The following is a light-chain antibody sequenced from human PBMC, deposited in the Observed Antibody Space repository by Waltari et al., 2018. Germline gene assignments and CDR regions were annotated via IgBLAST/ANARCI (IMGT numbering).Light chain of an antibody. CDR3: ETGGHGTWV. Sequence: QLVLTQSPTASVPLGASVKPTCTLSSGHSSNVIAWLQKKPEKGPRYFMKVNIDGSHSKGDDTPNRFSGSSSGAEPYLSSSNLHPKDVADYFCETGGHGTWVFGGGTNVSVL. J-gene: IGLJ3*02. CDR1: SGHSSNV. V-gene: IGLV4-69*01. CDR2: VNIDGSH.